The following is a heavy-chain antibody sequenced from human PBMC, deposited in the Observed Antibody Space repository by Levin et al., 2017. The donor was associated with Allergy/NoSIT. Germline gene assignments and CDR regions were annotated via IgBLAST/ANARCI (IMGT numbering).Heavy chain of an antibody. J-gene: IGHJ4*02. Sequence: ASVKVSCKASGYTFTGYYMHWVRQAPGQGLEWMGWINPNSGGTNYAQKFQGRVTMTRDTSISTAYMELSRLRSDDTAVYYCARPYSSGANYHYFDYWGQGTLVTVSS. D-gene: IGHD6-19*01. CDR2: INPNSGGT. V-gene: IGHV1-2*02. CDR1: GYTFTGYY. CDR3: ARPYSSGANYHYFDY.